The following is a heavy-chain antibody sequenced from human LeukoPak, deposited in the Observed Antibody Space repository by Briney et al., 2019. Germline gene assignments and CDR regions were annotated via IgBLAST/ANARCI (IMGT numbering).Heavy chain of an antibody. V-gene: IGHV3-48*01. CDR3: ARGRMGSGGFDY. CDR2: IRGSDNI. J-gene: IGHJ4*02. D-gene: IGHD6-19*01. CDR1: GFTFSSYT. Sequence: GGSLRLSCAASGFTFSSYTMNWVRQAPGRGLEWVSHIRGSDNIYYADSVKGRFTISRDNAQNSLYLQMNSLRAEDTAIYYCARGRMGSGGFDYWGQGALVTVSS.